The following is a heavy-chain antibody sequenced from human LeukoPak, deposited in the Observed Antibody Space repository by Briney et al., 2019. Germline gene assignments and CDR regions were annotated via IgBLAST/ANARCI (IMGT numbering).Heavy chain of an antibody. Sequence: PGGSLRLTCAASGFTFSDYYMSWIRQAPGKGLEWVSYISSSGSTIYYADSVKGRFTISRDNAKNSLYLQMNSLRAEDTAVYYCARGQGYSSSWYHDAFDIWGQGTMVTVSS. CDR2: ISSSGSTI. CDR1: GFTFSDYY. V-gene: IGHV3-11*04. D-gene: IGHD6-13*01. CDR3: ARGQGYSSSWYHDAFDI. J-gene: IGHJ3*02.